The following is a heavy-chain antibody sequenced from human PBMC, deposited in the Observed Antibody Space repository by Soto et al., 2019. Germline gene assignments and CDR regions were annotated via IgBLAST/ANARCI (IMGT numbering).Heavy chain of an antibody. CDR2: FDPEDGET. V-gene: IGHV1-24*01. CDR3: VASSSWDPSLEY. D-gene: IGHD6-13*01. CDR1: GYTLTELS. Sequence: GASVKVSCKVSGYTLTELSMHWVRQAPGKGLEWMGGFDPEDGETIYAQKFQGRVTMTEDTSTDTAYMELSSLRSEDTAVYYCVASSSWDPSLEYWGQGTLVTVSS. J-gene: IGHJ4*02.